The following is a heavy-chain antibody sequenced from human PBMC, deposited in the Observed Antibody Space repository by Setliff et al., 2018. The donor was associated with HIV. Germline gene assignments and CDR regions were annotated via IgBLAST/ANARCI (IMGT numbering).Heavy chain of an antibody. J-gene: IGHJ4*02. V-gene: IGHV1-58*01. D-gene: IGHD3-22*01. CDR2: IVVGSGNT. CDR1: RFTFTSAA. Sequence: SVKVSCKASRFTFTSAAVQWVRQARGQRPEWIGWIVVGSGNTKYAQRLQERVTITRDMSTRTAYMELSSLRSEDTAVYYCAVDLGDYYYDTTDYYYGGGLGYWGQGTLVTVSS. CDR3: AVDLGDYYYDTTDYYYGGGLGY.